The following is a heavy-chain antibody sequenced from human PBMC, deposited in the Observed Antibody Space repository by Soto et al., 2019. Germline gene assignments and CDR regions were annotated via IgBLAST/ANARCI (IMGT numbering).Heavy chain of an antibody. CDR2: IGTAGDT. D-gene: IGHD3-3*01. Sequence: GGSLRLSCAASGFTFSSYDMHWVRQATGKGLEWVSAIGTAGDTYYPGSVKGRFTISRENAKNSLYLQMNSLRAGDTAVYYCARSSDFSYYMDVWGKGTTVTVSS. CDR1: GFTFSSYD. CDR3: ARSSDFSYYMDV. J-gene: IGHJ6*03. V-gene: IGHV3-13*01.